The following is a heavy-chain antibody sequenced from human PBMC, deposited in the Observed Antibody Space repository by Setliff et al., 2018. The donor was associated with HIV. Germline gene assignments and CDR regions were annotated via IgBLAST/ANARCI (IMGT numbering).Heavy chain of an antibody. D-gene: IGHD1-26*01. J-gene: IGHJ3*02. CDR1: GGSINYYY. CDR2: IGYSGST. CDR3: ARWGENSGRPDWRAFDI. Sequence: PSETLSLTCTVSGGSINYYYWNWIRQSPGKGPEWIGFIGYSGSTSYNPSLNSRVTISVDTSKNQFSLKLSSVSTADTAVYYCARWGENSGRPDWRAFDIWGQGTMVTVSS. V-gene: IGHV4-59*01.